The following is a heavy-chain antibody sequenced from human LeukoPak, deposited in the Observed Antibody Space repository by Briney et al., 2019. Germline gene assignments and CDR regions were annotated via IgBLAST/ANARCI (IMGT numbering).Heavy chain of an antibody. CDR2: IRSKAYGGTT. CDR3: TRESQFGELFPGRYYYYMDV. D-gene: IGHD3-10*01. Sequence: GGSLRLSCVASGFTLRSYVMSWVRQAPGKGLEWVGFIRSKAYGGTTEYAASVKGRFTISRDDSKSIAYLQMNSLKTEDTAVYYCTRESQFGELFPGRYYYYMDVWGKGTTVTISS. V-gene: IGHV3-49*04. CDR1: GFTLRSYV. J-gene: IGHJ6*03.